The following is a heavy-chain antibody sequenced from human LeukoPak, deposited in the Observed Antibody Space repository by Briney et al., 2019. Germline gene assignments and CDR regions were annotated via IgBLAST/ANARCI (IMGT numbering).Heavy chain of an antibody. J-gene: IGHJ4*02. CDR3: VRDLNIATLDY. Sequence: ASVKVSCMASGYTFTGYYMHWVRQAPGQGLEWMGWVNPNSGGTNYAQKFQGRVTMTRDTSISTAYMELSRLRSDDTAVYYCVRDLNIATLDYWGQGTLVTVSS. CDR1: GYTFTGYY. V-gene: IGHV1-2*02. CDR2: VNPNSGGT. D-gene: IGHD6-13*01.